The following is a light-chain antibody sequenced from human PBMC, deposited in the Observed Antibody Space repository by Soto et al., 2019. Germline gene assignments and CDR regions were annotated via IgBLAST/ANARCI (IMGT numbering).Light chain of an antibody. CDR2: LSSDGSH. J-gene: IGLJ2*01. CDR3: QTWDTGARVV. Sequence: QSVLTQSPSASASLGASVKLTCTLSSGHSSYAIAWHQQQPEKGPRYLMKLSSDGSHSKGDGIPDRFSGSSSGAERYLTISSLQSEDEADYYCQTWDTGARVVFGGGPTLTVL. CDR1: SGHSSYA. V-gene: IGLV4-69*01.